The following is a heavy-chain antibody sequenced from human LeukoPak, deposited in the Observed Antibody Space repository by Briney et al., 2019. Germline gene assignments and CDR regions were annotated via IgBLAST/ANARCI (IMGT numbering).Heavy chain of an antibody. D-gene: IGHD2-21*02. J-gene: IGHJ4*02. CDR2: ISSDGDYT. Sequence: GGSLRLSCAASGLTFSNYAMSWVRQAPGKGLEWVSTISSDGDYTYYADSVKGRFTFSRDNAKNSLYLQMNSLRAEDTAVYYCARRQVVTATNNRNFDYWGQGTLVTVSS. CDR1: GLTFSNYA. V-gene: IGHV3-23*01. CDR3: ARRQVVTATNNRNFDY.